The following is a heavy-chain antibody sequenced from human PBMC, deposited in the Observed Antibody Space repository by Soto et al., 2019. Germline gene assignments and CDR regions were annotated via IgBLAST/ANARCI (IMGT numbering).Heavy chain of an antibody. Sequence: QLQLQESGPGLVKPSETLSLTCTVSGGSISSSSYYWGWIRQPPGKGLEWIGSIYYSGYTYYNPSLKSRVTISVDTSKNQFSLKLSSVTAADTAVYYCARHNGPLYVSYYYDMDVWGQGTTVTVSS. J-gene: IGHJ6*02. D-gene: IGHD3-16*01. CDR2: IYYSGYT. CDR3: ARHNGPLYVSYYYDMDV. CDR1: GGSISSSSYY. V-gene: IGHV4-39*01.